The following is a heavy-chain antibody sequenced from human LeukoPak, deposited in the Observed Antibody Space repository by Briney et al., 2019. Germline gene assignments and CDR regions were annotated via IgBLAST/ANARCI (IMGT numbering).Heavy chain of an antibody. CDR1: GGTFISYA. Sequence: SVKVSCKASGGTFISYAISWVRQAPGQGLEWMGGIIPIFGTANYAQKFQGRVTITADESTSTAYMELSSLRSEDTAVYYCARVVFRGGASTRGEGGKRPYYFDYWGQGTLVTVSS. J-gene: IGHJ4*02. D-gene: IGHD4-23*01. CDR3: ARVVFRGGASTRGEGGKRPYYFDY. CDR2: IIPIFGTA. V-gene: IGHV1-69*13.